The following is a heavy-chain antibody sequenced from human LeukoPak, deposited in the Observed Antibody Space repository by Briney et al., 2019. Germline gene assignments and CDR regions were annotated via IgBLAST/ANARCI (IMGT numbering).Heavy chain of an antibody. CDR1: GFTFNIYA. V-gene: IGHV3-23*01. CDR2: ISGSGGNT. Sequence: GGSLRLSCVASGFTFNIYAMSWVRQAPGKGLEWVSAISGSGGNTYYADSVKGRFTISRDNSKNTLYLQMNSLRAEDTALYYCAKDFSLGSHNWFDPWGQGTLVTVSS. J-gene: IGHJ5*02. CDR3: AKDFSLGSHNWFDP. D-gene: IGHD3-10*01.